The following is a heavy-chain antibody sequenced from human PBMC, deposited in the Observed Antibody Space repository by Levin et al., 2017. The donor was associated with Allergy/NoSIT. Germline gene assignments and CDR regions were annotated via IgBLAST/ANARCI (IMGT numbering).Heavy chain of an antibody. V-gene: IGHV4-59*08. Sequence: RSQTLSLTCTVSGGSISSYYWSWIRQPPGKGLEWIGYIYYSGSTNYNPSLKSRVTISVDTSKNQFSLKLSSVTAADTAVYYCARHDDSSGYGAQYGMDVWGQGTTVTVSS. J-gene: IGHJ6*02. CDR2: IYYSGST. D-gene: IGHD3-22*01. CDR1: GGSISSYY. CDR3: ARHDDSSGYGAQYGMDV.